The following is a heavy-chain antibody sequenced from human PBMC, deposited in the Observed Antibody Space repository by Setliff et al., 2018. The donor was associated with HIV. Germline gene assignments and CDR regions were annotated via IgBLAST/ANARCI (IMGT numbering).Heavy chain of an antibody. CDR3: AGGSGLVYYYYMDV. V-gene: IGHV4-39*01. J-gene: IGHJ6*03. D-gene: IGHD3-22*01. Sequence: PSETLSLTCTVSGGSLGNSNYYWGWIRQPPGKGLEWIGSMSYSGSTYYNPSLKSRVTISVDTSKKQFSLKLSSVTAADTAVYYCAGGSGLVYYYYMDVWGKGTTVTVSS. CDR1: GGSLGNSNYY. CDR2: MSYSGST.